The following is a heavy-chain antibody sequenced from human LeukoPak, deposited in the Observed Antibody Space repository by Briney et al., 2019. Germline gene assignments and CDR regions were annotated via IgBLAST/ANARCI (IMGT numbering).Heavy chain of an antibody. J-gene: IGHJ4*02. D-gene: IGHD1-1*01. Sequence: PSETLSLTCTVSGGSISSSSYYWGWIRQPPGKGLEWIGSIYYSGTTYYNPSRKSRVTISVDTAKNQFSLELSSVTAADTAVYYCARRTSHTIGTGDFDYWGQGTLVTVSS. CDR1: GGSISSSSYY. V-gene: IGHV4-39*01. CDR2: IYYSGTT. CDR3: ARRTSHTIGTGDFDY.